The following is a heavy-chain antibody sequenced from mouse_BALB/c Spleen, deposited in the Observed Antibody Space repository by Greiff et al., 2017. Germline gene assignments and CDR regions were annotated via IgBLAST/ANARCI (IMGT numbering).Heavy chain of an antibody. J-gene: IGHJ2*01. CDR3: GGTGTRFDY. V-gene: IGHV1-54*01. CDR2: INPGSGGT. Sequence: VQLQQSGAELVRPGTSVKVSCKASGYAFTTYLIEWVKQRPGQGLEWIGVINPGSGGTNYNEKFKGKATLTADKSSSTAYMQLSSLTSDDAAVYFWGGTGTRFDYWGQGTTLTVSS. D-gene: IGHD4-1*01. CDR1: GYAFTTYL.